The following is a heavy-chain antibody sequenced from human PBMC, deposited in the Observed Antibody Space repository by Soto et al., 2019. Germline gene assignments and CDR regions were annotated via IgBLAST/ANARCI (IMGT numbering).Heavy chain of an antibody. V-gene: IGHV3-21*01. J-gene: IGHJ4*02. CDR3: AREVPPIYCSGGSCYLDY. CDR1: GFTFSSYS. CDR2: ISSSSSYI. Sequence: EVQLVESGGGLVQPGGSLRLSCAASGFTFSSYSMNWVRQAPGKGLEWVSSISSSSSYIYYADSVKGRFTISRDNAKNSLYLQMNSLRAEDTAVYYCAREVPPIYCSGGSCYLDYWGQGTLVTVSS. D-gene: IGHD2-15*01.